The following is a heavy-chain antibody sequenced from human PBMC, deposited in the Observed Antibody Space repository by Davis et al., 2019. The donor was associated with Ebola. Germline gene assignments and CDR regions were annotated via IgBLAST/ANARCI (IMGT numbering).Heavy chain of an antibody. CDR2: IYPGDSDT. CDR3: ARLAYCGGDCFLYYYYGMDV. CDR1: GYSFTSYW. D-gene: IGHD2-21*02. J-gene: IGHJ6*04. V-gene: IGHV5-51*01. Sequence: GGSLRLSCKGSGYSFTSYWIGWVRQMPGKGLEWMGIIYPGDSDTRYSPSFQGQVTISADKSISTAYLQWSSLKASDTAMYYCARLAYCGGDCFLYYYYGMDVWGKGTTVTVSS.